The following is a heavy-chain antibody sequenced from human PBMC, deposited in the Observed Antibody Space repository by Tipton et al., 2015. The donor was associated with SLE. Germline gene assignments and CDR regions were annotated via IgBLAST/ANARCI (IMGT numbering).Heavy chain of an antibody. CDR3: VKDQAAAAATGY. J-gene: IGHJ4*02. CDR1: GFTFDDYA. V-gene: IGHV3-64D*06. D-gene: IGHD6-13*01. Sequence: SLRLSCAASGFTFDDYAMHWVRQAPGKGLEYVSAISSNGGSTYYADSVKGRFTISRDNSKNTLYLQMSSLRAEDTAVYYCVKDQAAAAATGYWGQGTLVTVSS. CDR2: ISSNGGST.